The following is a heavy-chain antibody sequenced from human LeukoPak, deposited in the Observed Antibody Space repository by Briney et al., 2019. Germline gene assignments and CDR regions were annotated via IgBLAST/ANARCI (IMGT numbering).Heavy chain of an antibody. CDR3: ATGGGLAVAHS. Sequence: PSETLSLTCTVSGCSISGYYWSWIRQPPGKGLEWIGSIQYSGSTFYNPSFKSRATISVDTSNNHFSLRLSSVTAADTAIHYCATGGGLAVAHSWGQGILVTVSS. V-gene: IGHV4-59*04. J-gene: IGHJ4*02. D-gene: IGHD6-19*01. CDR2: IQYSGST. CDR1: GCSISGYY.